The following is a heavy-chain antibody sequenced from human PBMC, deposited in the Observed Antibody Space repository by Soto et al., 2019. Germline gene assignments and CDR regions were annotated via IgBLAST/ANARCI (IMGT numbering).Heavy chain of an antibody. D-gene: IGHD3-16*01. CDR3: ARSPYDYVWGSYKPGTPDY. V-gene: IGHV4-39*01. J-gene: IGHJ4*02. Sequence: SETLSLTCTVSGGSIISSSYYWVLIRQPPGKGLEWIGSIYYSGSTYYNPSLKSRVTISVDTSKNQFSLKLSSVTAADTAVYYCARSPYDYVWGSYKPGTPDYWGQGTLVTVS. CDR2: IYYSGST. CDR1: GGSIISSSYY.